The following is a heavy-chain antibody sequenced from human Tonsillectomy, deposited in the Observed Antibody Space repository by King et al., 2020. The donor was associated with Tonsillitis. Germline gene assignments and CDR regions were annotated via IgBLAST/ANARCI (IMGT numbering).Heavy chain of an antibody. CDR2: LHPTSGDT. D-gene: IGHD2-2*01. CDR1: GYIVSGYY. V-gene: IGHV1-2*02. Sequence: QFQLVQSGAEVKKPGASVKVSCKASGYIVSGYYIHWVRQAPGQWLEWMVWLHPTSGDTDCSQKYSGSVTMTRDTSTSTAYMELSGLRSDNTAVYYCARDVGGYCSSTSCYAHRNNWFDPWGQGTLVTVSS. J-gene: IGHJ5*02. CDR3: ARDVGGYCSSTSCYAHRNNWFDP.